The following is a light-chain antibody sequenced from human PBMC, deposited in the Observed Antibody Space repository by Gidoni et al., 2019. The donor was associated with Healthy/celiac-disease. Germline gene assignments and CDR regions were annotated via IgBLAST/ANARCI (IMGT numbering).Light chain of an antibody. J-gene: IGKJ3*01. CDR2: GAS. V-gene: IGKV3-20*01. CDR1: HSVSSSY. CDR3: QQYGSSLLFT. Sequence: EIVLTQFPGTLSLSPGERATLSCTASHSVSSSYLAWYQQKPGQAPRLLIYGASSRATGIPDRFSGSGSGTDFTLTISRLEPEDFAVYYCQQYGSSLLFTFGPGTKVDIK.